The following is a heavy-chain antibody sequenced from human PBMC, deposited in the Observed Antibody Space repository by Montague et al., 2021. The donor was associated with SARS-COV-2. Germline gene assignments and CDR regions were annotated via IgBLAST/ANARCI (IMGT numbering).Heavy chain of an antibody. CDR3: ARVRLFYYLDY. CDR1: GTSIRSGGYY. CDR2: IFHTGRA. Sequence: TLSLTCTVSGTSIRSGGYYWTWICRHPGKGLEWIGYIFHTGRAYYNPSLETRVNISVDTSNNLFSLRLSSVTAADTAMYFCARVRLFYYLDYWGQGTLVTVSS. J-gene: IGHJ4*02. V-gene: IGHV4-31*03. D-gene: IGHD2/OR15-2a*01.